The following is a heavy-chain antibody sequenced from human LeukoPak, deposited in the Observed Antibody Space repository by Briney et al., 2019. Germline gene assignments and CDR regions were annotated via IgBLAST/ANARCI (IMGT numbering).Heavy chain of an antibody. CDR3: ARPWHDSSIVGFDP. V-gene: IGHV4-38-2*02. CDR1: GYSISSGYY. CDR2: IYYTGTT. J-gene: IGHJ5*02. D-gene: IGHD4-11*01. Sequence: SETLSLTCTVSGYSISSGYYWGWIRQPPGKGLEWIGSIYYTGTTYYIPSLKSRVAMSVDTSKNQFSLKLTSVTTADTAVYYCARPWHDSSIVGFDPWGQGTLVTVSS.